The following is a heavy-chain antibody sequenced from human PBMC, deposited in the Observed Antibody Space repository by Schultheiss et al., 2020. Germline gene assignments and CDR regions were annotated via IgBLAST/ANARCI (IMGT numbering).Heavy chain of an antibody. CDR1: GFTFSNAW. V-gene: IGHV3-15*07. CDR2: IKSKTDGGTT. Sequence: GGSLRLSCAASGFTFSNAWMNWVRQAPGKGLEWVGRIKSKTDGGTTDYAAPVKGRFTISRDDSKNTLYLQMNSLKTEDTAVYYCARADIVVVPAADYFDYWGQGTLVTVYS. CDR3: ARADIVVVPAADYFDY. D-gene: IGHD2-2*01. J-gene: IGHJ4*02.